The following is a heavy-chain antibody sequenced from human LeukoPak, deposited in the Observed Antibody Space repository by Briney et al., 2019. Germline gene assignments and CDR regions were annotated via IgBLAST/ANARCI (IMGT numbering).Heavy chain of an antibody. CDR2: IYPGDSDT. Sequence: GESLKISCEGSGYNFSNCLIGWVRQMPGKGLEWMGIIYPGDSDTRYGPSFQGQVTISADKSISTAYLQWSSLKASDTAMYYCARHGGGGSGGNSGFDYWGQGTLVTVSS. D-gene: IGHD4-23*01. CDR3: ARHGGGGSGGNSGFDY. V-gene: IGHV5-51*01. CDR1: GYNFSNCL. J-gene: IGHJ4*02.